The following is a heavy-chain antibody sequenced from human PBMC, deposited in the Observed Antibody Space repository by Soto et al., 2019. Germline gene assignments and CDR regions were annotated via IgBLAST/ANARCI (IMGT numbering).Heavy chain of an antibody. CDR3: ASDKGDRRIDD. J-gene: IGHJ4*02. D-gene: IGHD2-21*01. CDR1: GGSISSYY. V-gene: IGHV4-4*07. CDR2: VYSSGST. Sequence: SATLSLTYTVSGGSISSYYWSWIRQSAGKGLEWIGRVYSSGSTFYNPSLKSRLTMSVDTPKNQFSLKLSSVTAADTAVYSCASDKGDRRIDDWGMGTRGTVA.